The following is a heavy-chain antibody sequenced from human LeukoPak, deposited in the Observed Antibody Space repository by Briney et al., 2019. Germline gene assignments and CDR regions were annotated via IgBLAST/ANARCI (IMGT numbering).Heavy chain of an antibody. CDR1: GYTFTSYY. Sequence: GASVKVSCKASGYTFTSYYMHWVRQAPGQGLEWMGIINPSGGSTSYAQKFQGRVTMTRDTSTSTVYMELSSLRSEDTAVYYCARTAPSSGWFSGLGYYYYMDVWGKGTTVTISS. V-gene: IGHV1-46*01. CDR3: ARTAPSSGWFSGLGYYYYMDV. D-gene: IGHD6-19*01. J-gene: IGHJ6*03. CDR2: INPSGGST.